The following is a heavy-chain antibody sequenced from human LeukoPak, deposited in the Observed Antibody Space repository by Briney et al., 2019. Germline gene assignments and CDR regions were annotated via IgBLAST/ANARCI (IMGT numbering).Heavy chain of an antibody. CDR2: IYYSGST. CDR1: GGSISSSGYY. V-gene: IGHV4-39*01. D-gene: IGHD3-10*01. CDR3: ARHQGFTSMVRGVIDY. J-gene: IGHJ4*02. Sequence: PSETLSLTCTVSGGSISSSGYYWGWVRQPPGKGLEWIGNIYYSGSTYYSPSLKGRVILSVDTSKNQLSLKLSSVTAADTAVYYCARHQGFTSMVRGVIDYWGQGTLVTVSS.